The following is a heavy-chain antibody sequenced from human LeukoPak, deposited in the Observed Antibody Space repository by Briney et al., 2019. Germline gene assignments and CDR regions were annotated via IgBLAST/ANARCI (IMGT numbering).Heavy chain of an antibody. CDR1: GFPFSSYW. Sequence: GGSLRLSCAASGFPFSSYWMSWVRQAPGKGLEWVANIKQDGSEKYYVDSVKGRFTISRDNAKNSLYLQMSGLRAEDTAVYYCASGSHQFDHWGQGILVTVSS. CDR2: IKQDGSEK. J-gene: IGHJ4*02. D-gene: IGHD1-26*01. V-gene: IGHV3-7*01. CDR3: ASGSHQFDH.